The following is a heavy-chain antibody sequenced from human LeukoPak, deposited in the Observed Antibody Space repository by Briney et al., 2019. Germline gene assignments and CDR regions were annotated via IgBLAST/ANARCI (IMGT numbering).Heavy chain of an antibody. CDR1: GGSFSGYY. Sequence: PSETLSLTCAVYGGSFSGYYWSWIRQPPGKGLEWIGEINHSGSTNYNPSLKSRFIISVDTSKNQFSLNVSSVTAADTAVYFCARVGTGARLNWFDPWGQGTLVTVSS. J-gene: IGHJ5*02. CDR2: INHSGST. D-gene: IGHD6-6*01. CDR3: ARVGTGARLNWFDP. V-gene: IGHV4-34*09.